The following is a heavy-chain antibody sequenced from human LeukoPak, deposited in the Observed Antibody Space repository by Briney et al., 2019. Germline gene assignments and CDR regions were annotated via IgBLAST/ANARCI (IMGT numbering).Heavy chain of an antibody. J-gene: IGHJ4*02. Sequence: GSLRLSCTASGFTFGDYAKSWVRQAPGKGLEWVGFIRSKAYGGTTEYAASVKGRFTISRDDSKSIAYLQMNSLKTEDTAVYYCIVRGFEGYYDFWSGYPPLDYWGQGTLVTVSS. CDR2: IRSKAYGGTT. D-gene: IGHD3-3*01. V-gene: IGHV3-49*04. CDR3: IVRGFEGYYDFWSGYPPLDY. CDR1: GFTFGDYA.